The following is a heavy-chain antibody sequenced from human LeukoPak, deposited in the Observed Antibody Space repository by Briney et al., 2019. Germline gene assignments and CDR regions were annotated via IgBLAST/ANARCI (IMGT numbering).Heavy chain of an antibody. CDR3: ASLIRDY. CDR2: INHSGST. D-gene: IGHD2/OR15-2a*01. V-gene: IGHV4-34*01. J-gene: IGHJ4*02. Sequence: SSETLSLTCAVYGGSFSGYYWSWIRQPPGKGLEWIGEINHSGSTNYNPSLKSRVTMPVDTSKNQFSLKLSSVTAADTAVYYCASLIRDYWGQGTLVTVSS. CDR1: GGSFSGYY.